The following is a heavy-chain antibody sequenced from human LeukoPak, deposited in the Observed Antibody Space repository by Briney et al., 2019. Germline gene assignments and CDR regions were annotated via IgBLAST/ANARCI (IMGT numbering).Heavy chain of an antibody. J-gene: IGHJ3*02. CDR3: AREVRSLGTIGILDAFDI. CDR2: IYHSGST. D-gene: IGHD1-14*01. V-gene: IGHV4-38-2*02. CDR1: GYSISSGYY. Sequence: PSETLSLTCTVSGYSISSGYYWGWIRQPPGKGLEWIGSIYHSGSTYYNPSLKSRVTISVDTSKNQFSLKLSSVTAADTAVYYCAREVRSLGTIGILDAFDIRGQGTMVTVSS.